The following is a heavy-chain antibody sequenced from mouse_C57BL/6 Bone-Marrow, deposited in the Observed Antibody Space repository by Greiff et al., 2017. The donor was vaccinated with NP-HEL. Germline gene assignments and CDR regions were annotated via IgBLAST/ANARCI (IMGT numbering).Heavy chain of an antibody. CDR1: GYTFTSYC. V-gene: IGHV1-81*01. CDR3: ARGDDYGSSWFAY. D-gene: IGHD1-1*01. J-gene: IGHJ3*01. Sequence: VQLQESGAELVRPGASVKLSCKASGYTFTSYCIRWVKQRPGQGLEWIGKIYPRSGDTYYNEKFKGKATLTADKSSSTAYMELRSLTSEDSAVYFCARGDDYGSSWFAYWCRGTLVTVSA. CDR2: IYPRSGDT.